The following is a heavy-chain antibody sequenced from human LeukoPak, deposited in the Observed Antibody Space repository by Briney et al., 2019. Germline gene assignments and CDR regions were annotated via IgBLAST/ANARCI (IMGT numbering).Heavy chain of an antibody. D-gene: IGHD6-19*01. CDR2: IIPILGIA. Sequence: ASVKVSCKASGGTFSSYAISLVRQAPGQGLEWMGRIIPILGIANYAQKFQGRVTITADKSTSTAYMELSSLRSEDTAVYYCASGQYSSGWYYFVYWGQGTLVTVSS. CDR1: GGTFSSYA. CDR3: ASGQYSSGWYYFVY. J-gene: IGHJ4*02. V-gene: IGHV1-69*04.